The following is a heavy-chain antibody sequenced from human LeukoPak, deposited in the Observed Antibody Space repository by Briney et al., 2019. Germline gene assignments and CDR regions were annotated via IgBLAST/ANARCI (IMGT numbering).Heavy chain of an antibody. J-gene: IGHJ4*02. D-gene: IGHD3-16*01. Sequence: ESLTLTCTASGYSISSGCYCCLRQDPRGGREEGIGIRNYSGSTHYNYSLNGRVTISVDTSKNQFSLMLNIMNAADSAVYYCSRLEAGLGELFGPVGYWGQGTLVTVSS. V-gene: IGHV4-38-2*02. CDR1: GYSISSGCY. CDR2: RNYSGST. CDR3: SRLEAGLGELFGPVGY.